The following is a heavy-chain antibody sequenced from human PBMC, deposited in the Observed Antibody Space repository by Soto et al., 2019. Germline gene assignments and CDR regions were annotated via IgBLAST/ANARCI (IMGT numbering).Heavy chain of an antibody. V-gene: IGHV1-3*01. J-gene: IGHJ5*02. Sequence: QVQLVQSGAEVKKPGASVKISCKASGYTFTRYTMNWVRQAPGQRLEWMGWINPDNGNTKSSQKFQDRVIITRDTSASTAYMDLSCLRSEDTAVYYCARGIATGQRDPWGQGTLVTVSS. CDR2: INPDNGNT. CDR1: GYTFTRYT. CDR3: ARGIATGQRDP. D-gene: IGHD2-15*01.